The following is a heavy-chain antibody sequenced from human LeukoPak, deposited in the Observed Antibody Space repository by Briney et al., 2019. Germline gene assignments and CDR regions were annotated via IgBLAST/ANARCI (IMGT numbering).Heavy chain of an antibody. D-gene: IGHD6-13*01. CDR3: ARYRRTTAAGFDY. CDR2: IRYDGSNK. CDR1: GFTFSNYG. Sequence: GGSLRLSCAASGFTFSNYGMHWVRQAPGKGLEWVAFIRYDGSNKFYADSVKGRFTISRDNSKNTLFLQMNSLRAEDTAVYYCARYRRTTAAGFDYWGQGTLVTVSS. J-gene: IGHJ4*02. V-gene: IGHV3-30*02.